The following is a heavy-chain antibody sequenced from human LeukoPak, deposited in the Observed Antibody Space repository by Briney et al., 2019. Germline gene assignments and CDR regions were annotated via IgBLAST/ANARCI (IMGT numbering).Heavy chain of an antibody. J-gene: IGHJ4*02. Sequence: ASVKVSCKASGYTSTGYYMHWVRQAPGQGLEWMGWINPNSGGTNYAQKFQGRVTMTRDTSISTAYMELSRLRSDDTAVYYCARFEYSSSGGLAYWGQGTLVTVSS. CDR3: ARFEYSSSGGLAY. CDR1: GYTSTGYY. CDR2: INPNSGGT. D-gene: IGHD6-6*01. V-gene: IGHV1-2*02.